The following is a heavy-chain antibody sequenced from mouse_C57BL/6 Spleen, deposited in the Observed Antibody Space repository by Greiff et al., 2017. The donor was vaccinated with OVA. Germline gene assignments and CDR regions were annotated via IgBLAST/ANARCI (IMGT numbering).Heavy chain of an antibody. J-gene: IGHJ1*03. CDR1: GYTFTSYW. V-gene: IGHV1-59*01. CDR2: IDPSDSYT. D-gene: IGHD2-5*01. CDR3: ASSNYVDWYFDD. Sequence: QVQLQQPGAELVRPGTSVKLSCKASGYTFTSYWMHWVKQRPGQGLEWIGVIDPSDSYTNYNQKFKGKATLTVDTSSSTAYMQLSSLTSEDSAVYYCASSNYVDWYFDDWGTGTTVTVSS.